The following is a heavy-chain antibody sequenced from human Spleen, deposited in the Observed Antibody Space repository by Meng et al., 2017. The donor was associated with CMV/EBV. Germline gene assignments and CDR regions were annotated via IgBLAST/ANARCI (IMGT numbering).Heavy chain of an antibody. CDR3: ARSSGYCSNGVCYLDY. J-gene: IGHJ4*02. V-gene: IGHV3-74*01. Sequence: GGSLRLSCEASGFTFSSSWMHWVRQAPGKGLVWVSRINSDGSSTFHAASVKGRFTISRDNAKNTLYLQMNSLKVEDTAVYYCARSSGYCSNGVCYLDYWGQGTPVTSPQ. CDR1: GFTFSSSW. D-gene: IGHD2-8*01. CDR2: INSDGSST.